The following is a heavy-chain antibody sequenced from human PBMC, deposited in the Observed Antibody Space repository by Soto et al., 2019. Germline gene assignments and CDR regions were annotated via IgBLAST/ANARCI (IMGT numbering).Heavy chain of an antibody. D-gene: IGHD4-4*01. CDR3: ARHSWHDYRNYYRLEASHPLDV. CDR1: GYSFTSYW. Sequence: GESLKISCKGSGYSFTSYWIGWVRQMPGKGLEWMGIIYPGDSDTRYSPSFQGQVTISADKSISTAYLQWSSLKASDTAMYYCARHSWHDYRNYYRLEASHPLDVWGQGTLVTVAS. J-gene: IGHJ6*02. V-gene: IGHV5-51*01. CDR2: IYPGDSDT.